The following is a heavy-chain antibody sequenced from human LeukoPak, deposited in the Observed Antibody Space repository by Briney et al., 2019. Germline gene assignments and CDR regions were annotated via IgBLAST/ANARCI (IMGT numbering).Heavy chain of an antibody. J-gene: IGHJ4*02. CDR2: INHNAEMI. D-gene: IGHD3-9*01. Sequence: GGSLRLSCEASGFPFSSYVMSGVRQAPGKGLEWIAYINHNAEMIFYPDFVKGRFTISRDNAKNSLYLQMNALRDEDTAIYYCARDHDWAFDLWGQGTLVTVSS. CDR1: GFPFSSYV. V-gene: IGHV3-48*02. CDR3: ARDHDWAFDL.